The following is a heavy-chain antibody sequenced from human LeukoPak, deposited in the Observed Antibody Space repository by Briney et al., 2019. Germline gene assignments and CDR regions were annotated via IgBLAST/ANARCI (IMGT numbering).Heavy chain of an antibody. CDR3: ARDATGSYPYYYYGMDV. D-gene: IGHD1-26*01. Sequence: SETLSLTCTVSGGSISSFYWSWIRQPPGKGLKWIGYIYHSGSTDYNPSLKSRVSISVDTSKNQFSLKLTSVTAADTAVYYCARDATGSYPYYYYGMDVWGQGTTVTVSS. J-gene: IGHJ6*02. CDR1: GGSISSFY. CDR2: IYHSGST. V-gene: IGHV4-59*01.